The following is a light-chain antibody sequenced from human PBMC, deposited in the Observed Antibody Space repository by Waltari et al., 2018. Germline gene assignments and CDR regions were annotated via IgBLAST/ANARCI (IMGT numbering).Light chain of an antibody. Sequence: DFQMTQSPSSLSVSVGDRVTITCRAIQSITSYLNWYQQKPGKAPKLLIYGVSKLQSGVPSRFSGSGSGTGFTLTISSLQPEDFAAYYCQQGDSIPWTFGQGTRVEIK. CDR2: GVS. J-gene: IGKJ1*01. V-gene: IGKV1-39*01. CDR1: QSITSY. CDR3: QQGDSIPWT.